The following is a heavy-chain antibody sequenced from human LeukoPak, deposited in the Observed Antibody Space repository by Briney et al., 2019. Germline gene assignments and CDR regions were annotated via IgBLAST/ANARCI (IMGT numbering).Heavy chain of an antibody. CDR2: ISGSGGST. CDR1: GFTFSSYG. J-gene: IGHJ4*02. D-gene: IGHD1-14*01. Sequence: GGSLRLSCAASGFTFSSYGMHWVRQAPGKGLEWVSAISGSGGSTYYADSVKGRFTISRDNSKNTLYLQVNSLRAEDTAVYYCAKDLRPTGDDYWGQGTLVTVSS. CDR3: AKDLRPTGDDY. V-gene: IGHV3-23*01.